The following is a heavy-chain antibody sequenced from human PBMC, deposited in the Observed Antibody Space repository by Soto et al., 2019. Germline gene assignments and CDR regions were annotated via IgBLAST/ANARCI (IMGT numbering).Heavy chain of an antibody. CDR1: GGTFSSYA. CDR2: IIPIFGTA. Sequence: QVQLVQSGAEVKKPGSSVKVSCKASGGTFSSYAISWVRQAPGQGLECMGGIIPIFGTANYAQKFQGRVTITADESTSTAYMELSSLRSEDTAVYYCARASCGGDCYQRDVFNPVKWGQGTLVTVSS. V-gene: IGHV1-69*01. CDR3: ARASCGGDCYQRDVFNPVK. D-gene: IGHD2-21*02. J-gene: IGHJ4*02.